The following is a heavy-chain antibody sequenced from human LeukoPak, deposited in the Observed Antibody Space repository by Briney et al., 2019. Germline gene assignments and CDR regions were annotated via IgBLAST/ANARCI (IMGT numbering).Heavy chain of an antibody. Sequence: SETLSLTCAVYGGSSSGYYWSWIRQPPGKGLEWIGEINHSRSTNYNPSLKSRVTISVDTAKNQFSLKLSSVTAADTAVYYCARGRGRYYGMDVWGQGTTVTVSS. CDR2: INHSRST. CDR3: ARGRGRYYGMDV. CDR1: GGSSSGYY. V-gene: IGHV4-34*01. J-gene: IGHJ6*02. D-gene: IGHD3-10*01.